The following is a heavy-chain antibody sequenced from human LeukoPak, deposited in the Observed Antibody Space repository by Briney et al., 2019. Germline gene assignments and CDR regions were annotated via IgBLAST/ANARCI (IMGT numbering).Heavy chain of an antibody. CDR2: FDPEDGET. V-gene: IGHV1-24*01. CDR1: GYTLTELS. J-gene: IGHJ6*02. D-gene: IGHD6-13*01. Sequence: ASVKVSCKVSGYTLTELSMHWVRQAPGKGLEWMGGFDPEDGETIYAQKFQGRVTMTEDTSTDTAYMELSSLRSEDTAVYYCARDLGSSSWYYSYGMDVWGQGTTVTVSS. CDR3: ARDLGSSSWYYSYGMDV.